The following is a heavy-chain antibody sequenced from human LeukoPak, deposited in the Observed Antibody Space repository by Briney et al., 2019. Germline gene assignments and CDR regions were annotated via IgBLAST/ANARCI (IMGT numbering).Heavy chain of an antibody. CDR1: GYTFTSYY. Sequence: GASVKVSCKASGYTFTSYYMHWVRQAPGQGLEWMGIINPSGGSTSYAQKFQGRVTMTRDMSTSTVYIELSSLRAEDTAVYYCASSGYSSGWYFAYWGQGTLVTVSS. CDR2: INPSGGST. D-gene: IGHD6-19*01. CDR3: ASSGYSSGWYFAY. J-gene: IGHJ4*02. V-gene: IGHV1-46*01.